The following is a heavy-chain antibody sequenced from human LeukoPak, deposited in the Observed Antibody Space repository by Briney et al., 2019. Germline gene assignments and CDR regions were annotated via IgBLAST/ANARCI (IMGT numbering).Heavy chain of an antibody. J-gene: IGHJ3*02. CDR1: GFTLSNYW. V-gene: IGHV3-7*04. D-gene: IGHD2-21*01. CDR3: VRYYRDRGDSKWLAFDI. CDR2: IKQDGSEK. Sequence: GGSLRLSCAASGFTLSNYWMGWVRQAPGKGLEWVANIKQDGSEKDFVDSVKGRFTISRDNAKNSLYLQMNSLRAEDTAVYYCVRYYRDRGDSKWLAFDIWGQGTMVTVSS.